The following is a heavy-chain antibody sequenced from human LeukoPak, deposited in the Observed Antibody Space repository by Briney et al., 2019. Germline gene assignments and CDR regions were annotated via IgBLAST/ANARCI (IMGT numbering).Heavy chain of an antibody. D-gene: IGHD6-19*01. Sequence: SETLSLTCTVSGGSISSGSYYWSWIRQPAGQGLEWIGRIYTSGSTNYNPSLKSRVTISVDTSKNQFSLKLSSVTAADTAVYYCARRGSGWSRGYFDYWGQGTLVTVSS. J-gene: IGHJ4*02. V-gene: IGHV4-61*02. CDR1: GGSISSGSYY. CDR3: ARRGSGWSRGYFDY. CDR2: IYTSGST.